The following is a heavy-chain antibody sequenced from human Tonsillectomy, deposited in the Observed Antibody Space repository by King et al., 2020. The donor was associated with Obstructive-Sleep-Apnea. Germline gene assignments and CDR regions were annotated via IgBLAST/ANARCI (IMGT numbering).Heavy chain of an antibody. CDR1: GFSLSSSGVG. Sequence: TLKESGPTLVKPTQTLTLTCTFSGFSLSSSGVGVGWIRQPPGKALEWLALIYWDDDKRYSPSLKSRVTSTKDTSKNQVVLTMTNMDPVDTATYYCAHSRFSSSLWGMDVWGQGTTVTVSS. CDR3: AHSRFSSSLWGMDV. D-gene: IGHD6-13*01. V-gene: IGHV2-5*02. CDR2: IYWDDDK. J-gene: IGHJ6*02.